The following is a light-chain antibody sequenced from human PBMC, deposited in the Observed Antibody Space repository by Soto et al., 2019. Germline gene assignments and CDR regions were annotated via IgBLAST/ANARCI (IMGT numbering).Light chain of an antibody. J-gene: IGKJ2*01. Sequence: EIVLTQSPGTLSLSPGERATLSCRASQSVNNNYLAWYQQKPGQAPRPLIYGVSNRAPGIPDRFSGSGSGTDCALSSSRLEPEDFAVYYCQQFGDSSYTFGQGSKLEIK. V-gene: IGKV3-20*01. CDR3: QQFGDSSYT. CDR1: QSVNNNY. CDR2: GVS.